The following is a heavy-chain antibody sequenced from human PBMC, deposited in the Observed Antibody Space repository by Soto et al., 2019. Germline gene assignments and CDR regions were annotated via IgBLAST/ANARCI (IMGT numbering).Heavy chain of an antibody. V-gene: IGHV1-46*01. CDR1: GYTFTTYY. D-gene: IGHD3-22*01. CDR2: INPSGGST. J-gene: IGHJ4*02. Sequence: VASVKVSCKASGYTFTTYYMHWVRQAPGQGLEWMGVINPSGGSTSYAQNFQGRVTMTRDTSASTVYMELSSLRSEDTAVYYCARGGLYYDSRGYFDYWGQGTLVTVSS. CDR3: ARGGLYYDSRGYFDY.